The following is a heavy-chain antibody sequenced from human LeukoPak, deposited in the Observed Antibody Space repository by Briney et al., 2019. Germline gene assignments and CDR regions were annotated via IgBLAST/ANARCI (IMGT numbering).Heavy chain of an antibody. CDR3: ARAPYYDSSGLDY. CDR1: GYTFTGYY. CDR2: INPNSGGT. Sequence: ASVKVSCKASGYTFTGYYMHWVRQAPGQGLEWMGWINPNSGGTNYAQKFQGRVTMTRDTSISTAYMELSRLRSDDTAVYYCARAPYYDSSGLDYWGQGALVTVSS. D-gene: IGHD3-22*01. J-gene: IGHJ4*02. V-gene: IGHV1-2*02.